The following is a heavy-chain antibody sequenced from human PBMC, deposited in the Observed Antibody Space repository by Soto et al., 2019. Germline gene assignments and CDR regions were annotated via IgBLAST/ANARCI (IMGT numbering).Heavy chain of an antibody. D-gene: IGHD1-26*01. CDR3: AKDFRVGATYFDY. CDR2: IGASGGDT. J-gene: IGHJ4*02. V-gene: IGHV3-23*01. Sequence: EVQLLESGGGLVQPGGSLRLSCAASGFTFSSYAMSWVRQAPGKGLEWVSFIGASGGDTYYADSVKGRFTISRDNSKNTLHLQVNSLRAEDTAVYYCAKDFRVGATYFDYGGQGALVTVSS. CDR1: GFTFSSYA.